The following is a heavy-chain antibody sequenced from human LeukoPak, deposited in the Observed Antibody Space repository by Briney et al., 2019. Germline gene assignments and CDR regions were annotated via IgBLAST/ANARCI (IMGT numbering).Heavy chain of an antibody. CDR2: MNPNSGIT. V-gene: IGHV1-8*01. Sequence: ASVKVSCKASGYTFTSYDINWVRQATGQGLEWMGWMNPNSGITGYAQKFQGRVTMTRNTSISTAYMELSSLRSEDTAVYYCARVPLYCSSTSCRYGMDVWGQGTTVTVSS. D-gene: IGHD2-2*01. J-gene: IGHJ6*02. CDR3: ARVPLYCSSTSCRYGMDV. CDR1: GYTFTSYD.